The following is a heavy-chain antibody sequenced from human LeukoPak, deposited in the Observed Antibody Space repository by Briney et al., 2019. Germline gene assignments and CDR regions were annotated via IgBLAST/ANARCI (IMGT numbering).Heavy chain of an antibody. J-gene: IGHJ5*02. CDR1: GFTFSSYS. V-gene: IGHV3-48*02. Sequence: GGSLRLSCAASGFTFSSYSMHWVRQAPGKGLEWLSFISSSSTALYYADSVKGRFITSRDNAKNLLYLQMNSLRDEDTAMYYCARLPHTYAYSSWGQGTLVTVSS. D-gene: IGHD3-16*01. CDR2: ISSSSTAL. CDR3: ARLPHTYAYSS.